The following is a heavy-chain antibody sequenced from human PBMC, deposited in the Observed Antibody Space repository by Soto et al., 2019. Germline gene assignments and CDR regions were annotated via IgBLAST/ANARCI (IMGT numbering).Heavy chain of an antibody. J-gene: IGHJ5*02. D-gene: IGHD2-8*01. V-gene: IGHV1-69*01. CDR3: GRYCTNTKCRGGYYLDL. CDR2: IILALGTP. CDR1: GDSFTNYA. Sequence: QVLLVKSGAEMKQPGSSVSVSCKASGDSFTNYAFTWVRQAPGQGPEWLGGIILALGTPHYSQRFQGRLTSTADESSSTVYMELGRLRLDDTAVYYCGRYCTNTKCRGGYYLDLWGQGTLLTVSS.